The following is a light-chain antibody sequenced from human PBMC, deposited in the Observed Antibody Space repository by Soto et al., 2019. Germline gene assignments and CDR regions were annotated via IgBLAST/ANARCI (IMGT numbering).Light chain of an antibody. J-gene: IGLJ1*01. CDR1: SSDVGSYNL. CDR2: EVS. V-gene: IGLV2-23*02. Sequence: QPVLTQPASVSESPGQSITSSCTGTSSDVGSYNLVSWYQQHPGKAPKLMIYEVSKRPSGVSNRFSGSKSGNTASLTISGLQAEDEADYYCCSYAGSSTFVFGTGTNVTVL. CDR3: CSYAGSSTFV.